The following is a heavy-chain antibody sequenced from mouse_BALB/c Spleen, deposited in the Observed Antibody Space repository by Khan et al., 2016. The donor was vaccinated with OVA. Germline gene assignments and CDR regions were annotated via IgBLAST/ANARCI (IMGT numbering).Heavy chain of an antibody. CDR2: ISPGSGDT. Sequence: VQLQESGAELARPGASVKRSCKASGYTFTDYYINWVKQRTGQGLEWIGEISPGSGDTYYNERFKGKATLTADKSSSTDYMQLSSLTSEASAVYFCARRNYFGYTFAYWGQGTLVTVSA. CDR1: GYTFTDYY. J-gene: IGHJ3*01. D-gene: IGHD1-2*01. CDR3: ARRNYFGYTFAY. V-gene: IGHV1-77*01.